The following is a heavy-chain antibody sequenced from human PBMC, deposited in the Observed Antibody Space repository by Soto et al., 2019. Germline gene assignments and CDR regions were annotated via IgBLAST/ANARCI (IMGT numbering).Heavy chain of an antibody. V-gene: IGHV2-5*02. CDR2: IYWDGDK. Sequence: QITLKESGPPLVKPTQTLTLTCTFSGFSLSTGGMGVGWIRQPPGKALEWLALIYWDGDKRYSPSLKSRLTIAKDTSKNQVVLTMTNMDPVDTATYYCVHSRCGGDCLQSYSSHYYYAMDVWGQGTTVTVSS. CDR1: GFSLSTGGMG. CDR3: VHSRCGGDCLQSYSSHYYYAMDV. J-gene: IGHJ6*02. D-gene: IGHD2-21*02.